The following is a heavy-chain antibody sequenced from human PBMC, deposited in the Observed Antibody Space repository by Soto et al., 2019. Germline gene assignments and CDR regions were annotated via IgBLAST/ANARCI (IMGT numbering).Heavy chain of an antibody. D-gene: IGHD3-3*01. CDR2: ISSSSSYI. Sequence: EVQLVESGGGLVKPGGSLRLSCAASGFTFSSYSMNWVRQAPGKGLEWVSSISSSSSYIYYADSVKGRFTISRDNAKNSLYLQMNSLRAEDTAVYYCARDRRFLEWASYYYYYYGMDVWGQGTTVTVSS. CDR1: GFTFSSYS. CDR3: ARDRRFLEWASYYYYYYGMDV. J-gene: IGHJ6*02. V-gene: IGHV3-21*01.